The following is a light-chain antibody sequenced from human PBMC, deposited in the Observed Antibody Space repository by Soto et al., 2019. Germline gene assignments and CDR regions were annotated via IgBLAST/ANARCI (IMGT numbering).Light chain of an antibody. CDR3: CAFSGSYTWV. CDR1: SSDVGGYNY. Sequence: ALTQPRSVSGSPGQSVTISCTGTSSDVGGYNYVSWYQQHPGKAPKLMIYDVSKRPSGGPDRFSGSKSGNTASLTISGLQAEDEADYYCCAFSGSYTWVFVTGTKVTGL. CDR2: DVS. J-gene: IGLJ1*01. V-gene: IGLV2-11*01.